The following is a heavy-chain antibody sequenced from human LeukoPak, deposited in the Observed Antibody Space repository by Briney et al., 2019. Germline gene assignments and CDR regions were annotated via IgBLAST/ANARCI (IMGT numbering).Heavy chain of an antibody. J-gene: IGHJ4*02. CDR2: ISGDNGST. D-gene: IGHD2-2*01. CDR1: GYTFTSYG. V-gene: IGHV1-18*01. Sequence: GSVKVSCKASGYTFTSYGISWVRQAPGQGLEWMGWISGDNGSTNYAQKLQGRVTMTTDTSTTTAYMELRSLRSDDSAIYYCAREDTRRGSRGYFDYWGQGTLVTVSS. CDR3: AREDTRRGSRGYFDY.